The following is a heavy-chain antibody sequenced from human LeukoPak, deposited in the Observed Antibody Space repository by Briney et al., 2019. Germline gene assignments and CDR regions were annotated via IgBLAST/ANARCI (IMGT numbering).Heavy chain of an antibody. CDR2: IIPIFGTA. V-gene: IGHV1-69*05. CDR3: ARDHNYDYVWGYYMDV. J-gene: IGHJ6*03. D-gene: IGHD3-16*01. CDR1: GGTFSSYA. Sequence: APVKVSCKASGGTFSSYAISWVRQAPGQGLEWMGRIIPIFGTANYAQKFQGRVTITTDESTSTAYMELSSLRSEDTAVYYCARDHNYDYVWGYYMDVWGKGTTVTVSS.